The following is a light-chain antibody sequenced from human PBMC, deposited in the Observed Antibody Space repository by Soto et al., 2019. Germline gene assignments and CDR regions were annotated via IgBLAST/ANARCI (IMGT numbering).Light chain of an antibody. CDR1: QGISNY. CDR2: AAS. Sequence: DIQMTQSPSSLSASVGDRVTITCRASQGISNYLAWYQQKPGKVPKLLIYAASTLQSGVPSRFSGSGSGTDFTLTISILEPEGVATYYCQKYNSAPRTFGQGTKVEIK. J-gene: IGKJ1*01. CDR3: QKYNSAPRT. V-gene: IGKV1-27*01.